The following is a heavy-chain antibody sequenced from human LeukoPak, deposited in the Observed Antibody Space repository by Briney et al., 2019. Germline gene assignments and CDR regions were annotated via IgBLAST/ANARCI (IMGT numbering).Heavy chain of an antibody. V-gene: IGHV3-48*04. J-gene: IGHJ4*02. CDR2: ISSASGSI. Sequence: GGSLRLSCAASGFTFSSYSMNWVRQAPGKGLEWVSYISSASGSIYYADSVKGRFTISRDNAKNSLFLQMNSLRAEDTAVYYCARSLTYFDYWGQGTLVTVSS. CDR1: GFTFSSYS. CDR3: ARSLTYFDY.